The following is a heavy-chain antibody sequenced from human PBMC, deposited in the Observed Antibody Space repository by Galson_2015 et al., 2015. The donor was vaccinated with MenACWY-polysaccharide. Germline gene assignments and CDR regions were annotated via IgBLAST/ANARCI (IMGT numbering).Heavy chain of an antibody. CDR2: IWYDGSEY. CDR1: GYRFSSYG. V-gene: IGHV3-33*01. J-gene: IGHJ6*04. Sequence: SLRLSCAASGYRFSSYGIHWVRQAPGRGLEWVAVIWYDGSEYYYGDSVEGRFTISRDNSKNMAYLQMNSLRAEDTALYYCARLQSKYLDVWGKGTRSPSPQ. CDR3: ARLQSKYLDV. D-gene: IGHD4-11*01.